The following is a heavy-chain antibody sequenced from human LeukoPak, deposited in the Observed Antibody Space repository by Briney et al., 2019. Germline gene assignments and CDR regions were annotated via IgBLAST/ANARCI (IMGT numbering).Heavy chain of an antibody. CDR3: ARDAGGYNYGYYFDY. CDR1: GGSVSTYY. Sequence: PSETLSLTCTVSGGSVSTYYWSWIRQPPGKGLEWIGYIYYSGSTNYHPSLKSRVTISIATSKNLFSLKLTSVTAADTAVYYCARDAGGYNYGYYFDYWGQGTLVTVSS. J-gene: IGHJ4*02. CDR2: IYYSGST. D-gene: IGHD5-18*01. V-gene: IGHV4-59*02.